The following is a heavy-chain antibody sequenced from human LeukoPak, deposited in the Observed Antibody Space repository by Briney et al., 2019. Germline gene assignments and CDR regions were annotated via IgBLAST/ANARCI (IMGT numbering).Heavy chain of an antibody. D-gene: IGHD6-19*01. Sequence: GGSLRLSCAASGFNFSNNPLHWVRQAPGKGLEWVAVSSFNGVHKFYADSVKGRFVISGDNSKNTLYLQMNSLRPEDTGTYYCARVGNDSGWHDAFGYFDSWGQGVLVTVSS. CDR3: ARVGNDSGWHDAFGYFDS. V-gene: IGHV3-30*09. J-gene: IGHJ4*02. CDR2: SSFNGVHK. CDR1: GFNFSNNP.